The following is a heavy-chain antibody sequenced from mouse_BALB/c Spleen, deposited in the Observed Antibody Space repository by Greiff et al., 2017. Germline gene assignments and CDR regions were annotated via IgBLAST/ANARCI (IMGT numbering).Heavy chain of an antibody. CDR2: IWSGGST. CDR1: GFSLTSYG. Sequence: VKLMESGPGLVQPSQSLSITCTVSGFSLTSYGVHWVRQSPGKGLEWLGVIWSGGSTDYNAAFISRLSISKDNSKSQVFFKMNSLQANDTAIYYCARTDGSSFAYWGQGTLVTVSA. CDR3: ARTDGSSFAY. J-gene: IGHJ3*01. D-gene: IGHD1-1*01. V-gene: IGHV2-2*02.